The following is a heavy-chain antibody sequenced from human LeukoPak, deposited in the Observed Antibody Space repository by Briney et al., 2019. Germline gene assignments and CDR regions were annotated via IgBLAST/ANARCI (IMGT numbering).Heavy chain of an antibody. CDR1: GFTFSSYW. D-gene: IGHD3-3*01. J-gene: IGHJ4*02. CDR2: INSDGSST. Sequence: GGSLRLSCAASGFTFSSYWMHWVRQAPGKGLVWVSRINSDGSSTSSADSGKGRFTISRNNAKNSLYLQMNSLRAEDTAVYYCARFPQKDNPPIFGVITEDYWGQGTLVTVSS. CDR3: ARFPQKDNPPIFGVITEDY. V-gene: IGHV3-74*01.